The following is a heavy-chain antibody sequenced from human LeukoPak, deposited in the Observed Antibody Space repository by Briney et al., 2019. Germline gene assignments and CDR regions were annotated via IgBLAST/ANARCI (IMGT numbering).Heavy chain of an antibody. CDR2: IYSDNT. Sequence: GGSLRLSCTVSGFTVSSNSMSWVRQAPGKGLKWVSFIYSDNTHYSDSVKGRFTISRDNSRNTLYLQMNSLRAEDTAVYYCARRAGAYSHPYDYWGQGTLVTVSS. D-gene: IGHD4/OR15-4a*01. V-gene: IGHV3-53*01. J-gene: IGHJ4*02. CDR3: ARRAGAYSHPYDY. CDR1: GFTVSSNS.